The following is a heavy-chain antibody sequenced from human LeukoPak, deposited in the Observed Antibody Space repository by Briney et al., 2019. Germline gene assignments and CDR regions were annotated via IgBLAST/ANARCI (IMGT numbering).Heavy chain of an antibody. J-gene: IGHJ4*02. CDR3: AIQTRVGSKYCFDY. V-gene: IGHV1-18*01. D-gene: IGHD3-10*01. CDR1: GYTFTSYG. Sequence: ASVKVSCKASGYTFTSYGISWVRQAPGQGLERMGWISAYNGNTNYAQKLQGGVTMTTDTSTSTAYMELRSLRSDDTAVYYCAIQTRVGSKYCFDYWGQGTLVTVSS. CDR2: ISAYNGNT.